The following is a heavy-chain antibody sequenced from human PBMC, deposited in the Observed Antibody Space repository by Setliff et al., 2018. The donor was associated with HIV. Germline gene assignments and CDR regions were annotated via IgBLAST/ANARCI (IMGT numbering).Heavy chain of an antibody. J-gene: IGHJ4*02. CDR3: ASRPYSYDYSGRVFDF. V-gene: IGHV4-39*01. Sequence: SETLSLTCTVSGASIRTGSYYWGWIRQPPGKGLEWIGTIYYSGTTYYNPSVKSRVTISVGTSKNQFSLNLTSVTATDTAVYYCASRPYSYDYSGRVFDFWGQGALVTVSS. CDR2: IYYSGTT. D-gene: IGHD3-22*01. CDR1: GASIRTGSYY.